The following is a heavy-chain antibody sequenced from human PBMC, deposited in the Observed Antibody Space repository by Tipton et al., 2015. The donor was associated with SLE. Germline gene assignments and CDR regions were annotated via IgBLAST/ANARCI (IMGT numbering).Heavy chain of an antibody. CDR2: IYHSGST. D-gene: IGHD3-3*01. CDR1: GYSIRNGYF. J-gene: IGHJ4*02. CDR3: ARLGEDDGVRFYYLDH. V-gene: IGHV4-38-2*02. Sequence: TLSLTCTVSGYSIRNGYFWGWIRQPPGKGLEWIGSIYHSGSTYYKSSLKSRVTISVDTSKNQFSLKLSSVTAADAAVYYCARLGEDDGVRFYYLDHWGQGNLVAVSS.